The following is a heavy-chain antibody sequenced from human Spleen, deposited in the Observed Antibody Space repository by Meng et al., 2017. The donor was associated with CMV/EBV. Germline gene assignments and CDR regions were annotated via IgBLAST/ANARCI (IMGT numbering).Heavy chain of an antibody. V-gene: IGHV3-30*02. J-gene: IGHJ3*02. CDR2: IRYDGSNK. D-gene: IGHD3-10*01. CDR3: TRGRLVRGNAFDI. CDR1: GFTFSSYG. Sequence: GGSLRLSCAASGFTFSSYGMHWVRQAPGKGLEWVAFIRYDGSNKYYADSVKGRFTISRDNAENTLYLQVNSLRAEDTAVYYCTRGRLVRGNAFDIWGQGTMVTVSS.